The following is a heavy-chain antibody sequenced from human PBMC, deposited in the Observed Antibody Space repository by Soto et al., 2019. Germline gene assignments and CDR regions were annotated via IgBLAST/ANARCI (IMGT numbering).Heavy chain of an antibody. CDR3: AKVIWLQYCSSTSCYGSTDNWFDP. CDR1: GFTFSSYA. V-gene: IGHV3-23*01. D-gene: IGHD2-2*01. J-gene: IGHJ5*02. CDR2: ISGSGGST. Sequence: PGGSLRLSCAASGFTFSSYAMSWVRQAPGKGLEWVSAISGSGGSTYYADSVKGRFTISRDNSKNTLYLQMNSLRAEDTAVYYCAKVIWLQYCSSTSCYGSTDNWFDPWGQGTLVTVSS.